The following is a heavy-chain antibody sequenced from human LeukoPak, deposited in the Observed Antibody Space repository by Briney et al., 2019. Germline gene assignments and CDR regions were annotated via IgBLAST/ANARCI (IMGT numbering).Heavy chain of an antibody. CDR2: MNPNTANT. V-gene: IGHV1-8*03. CDR1: GGTFSSYA. J-gene: IGHJ4*02. Sequence: ASVKVSCKASGGTFSSYAISWVRQAPGQGLEWMGWMNPNTANTGYAQKFQGRVTITRNTSISTSYMELNSLRSEDTAVYYCAREEYSGSYYYFAYWGQGTLVTVSS. D-gene: IGHD1-26*01. CDR3: AREEYSGSYYYFAY.